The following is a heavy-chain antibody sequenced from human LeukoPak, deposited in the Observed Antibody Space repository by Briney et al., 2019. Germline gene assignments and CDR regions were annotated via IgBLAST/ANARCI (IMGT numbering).Heavy chain of an antibody. CDR2: IYSGGST. Sequence: GGSLRLSCAASGFTVSSNYMSWVRQAPGKGLEWVSVIYSGGSTYYADSVKGRFTISRDNSKDTLYLQMNSLRPEDSAVYYCARGRRSIAAADYYFDYWGQGTLVTVSS. CDR3: ARGRRSIAAADYYFDY. D-gene: IGHD6-13*01. CDR1: GFTVSSNY. J-gene: IGHJ4*02. V-gene: IGHV3-66*02.